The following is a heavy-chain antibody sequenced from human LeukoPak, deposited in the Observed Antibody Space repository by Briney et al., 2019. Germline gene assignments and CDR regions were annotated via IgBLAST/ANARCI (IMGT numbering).Heavy chain of an antibody. CDR3: AREGWLERHFGSFDY. V-gene: IGHV4-59*01. Sequence: PSETLSLTCTVSGGSISSYYWSWIRQPPGKGLEWIGYVFNSGSTNYNPSLKSRVTTSVDTSKNQFSLKLSSLSAADTAVYYCAREGWLERHFGSFDYWGQGTLVTVSS. CDR2: VFNSGST. D-gene: IGHD1-1*01. J-gene: IGHJ4*02. CDR1: GGSISSYY.